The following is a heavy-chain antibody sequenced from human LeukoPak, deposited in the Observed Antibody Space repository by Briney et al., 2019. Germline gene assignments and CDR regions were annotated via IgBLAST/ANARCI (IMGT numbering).Heavy chain of an antibody. J-gene: IGHJ4*02. D-gene: IGHD5-18*01. CDR1: AFIFSGHW. CDR2: MDGRGGTI. Sequence: GGSLRLSCEGSAFIFSGHWMNWVRQTPGKGLEWVSGMDGRGGTITYADSVKGRFTISRDNSKYKLFLQMDSLRADDTAIYYCAKDHFGPYSYVEYWGQGTLVTVSS. CDR3: AKDHFGPYSYVEY. V-gene: IGHV3-23*01.